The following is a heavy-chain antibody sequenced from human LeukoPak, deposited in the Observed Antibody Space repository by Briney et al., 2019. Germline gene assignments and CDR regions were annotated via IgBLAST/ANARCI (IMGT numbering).Heavy chain of an antibody. CDR1: GFTFRSYA. CDR3: AKPPPSSISWYYFYGMDV. D-gene: IGHD6-13*01. CDR2: ISGSGGTT. Sequence: GGSLRLSCAAPGFTFRSYAMSWVRQAPGKGLEWVSAISGSGGTTDYADPVRARFTISRDNSKVTLPLHMNALRAEDTAVYYCAKPPPSSISWYYFYGMDVWGQGTTVTVS. J-gene: IGHJ6*02. V-gene: IGHV3-23*01.